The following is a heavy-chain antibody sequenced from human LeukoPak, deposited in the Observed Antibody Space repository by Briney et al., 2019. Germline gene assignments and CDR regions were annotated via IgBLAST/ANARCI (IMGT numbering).Heavy chain of an antibody. D-gene: IGHD3-22*01. CDR2: IWYDGSNK. J-gene: IGHJ4*02. Sequence: GGSLRLSCAASGFTFSSYGMHWVRQAPGKGLEWVAVIWYDGSNKYYADSVKGRSTISRDNSKNTLYLQMNSLRAEDTAVYYCARVLYYYDSSGPFDYWGQGTLVTVSS. CDR3: ARVLYYYDSSGPFDY. V-gene: IGHV3-33*01. CDR1: GFTFSSYG.